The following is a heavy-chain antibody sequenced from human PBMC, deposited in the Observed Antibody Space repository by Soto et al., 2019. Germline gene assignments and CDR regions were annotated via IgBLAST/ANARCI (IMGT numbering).Heavy chain of an antibody. V-gene: IGHV3-30*18. CDR3: AKAQVDSPMDYKAAH. Sequence: QVQVVESGGGVVQPGRSLRLSCVGSGFTFSNYGMHWVRQAPGKGLEWVAVISNDGSSERYADSVKGRFTVSRDNSKNTLYLQMNSLRGEDTAVYYCAKAQVDSPMDYKAAHWDQGTLVIVSS. CDR1: GFTFSNYG. J-gene: IGHJ4*02. D-gene: IGHD5-18*01. CDR2: ISNDGSSE.